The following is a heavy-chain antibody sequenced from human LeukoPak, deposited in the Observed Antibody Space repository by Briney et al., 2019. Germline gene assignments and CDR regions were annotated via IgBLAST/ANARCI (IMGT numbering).Heavy chain of an antibody. J-gene: IGHJ4*02. CDR1: GYTFTGYY. D-gene: IGHD3-3*01. CDR2: INPNSGGT. V-gene: IGHV1-2*02. Sequence: EASVKVSCKASGYTFTGYYMHWVRQAPGQGLEWMGWINPNSGGTNYAQKFQGRVTMTRDTSISTAYMELSRLRSDDTAVYYCARDRYYDFWSGYCAYWGQGTLVTVSS. CDR3: ARDRYYDFWSGYCAY.